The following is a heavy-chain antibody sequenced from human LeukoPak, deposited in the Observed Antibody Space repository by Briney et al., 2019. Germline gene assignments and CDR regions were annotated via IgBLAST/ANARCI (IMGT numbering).Heavy chain of an antibody. CDR3: AKGRIAPDY. V-gene: IGHV3-23*01. CDR1: GFTFSDYG. D-gene: IGHD6-13*01. CDR2: ISGRGDKK. J-gene: IGHJ4*02. Sequence: GGSLRLSCGASGFTFSDYGMSWVRQAPGKGLEWVSGISGRGDKKYYADSVKGRFTISSDNSKNTVYLQMNSLGGEDTAVYYCAKGRIAPDYWGQGTLVTVSS.